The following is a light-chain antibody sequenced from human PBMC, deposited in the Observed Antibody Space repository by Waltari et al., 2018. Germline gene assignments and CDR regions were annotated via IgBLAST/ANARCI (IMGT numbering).Light chain of an antibody. V-gene: IGLV1-44*01. CDR2: SNN. Sequence: QSALTQPPSASGTPGQRVTISCSGSNSNIGNNVVNWYQQVPGTAPKLLIYSNNPRPSGVPDRFSGSKSGTSASLAISGLQSDDDGDYYCATWDDRLTGVVFGGGTKVTVL. J-gene: IGLJ2*01. CDR1: NSNIGNNV. CDR3: ATWDDRLTGVV.